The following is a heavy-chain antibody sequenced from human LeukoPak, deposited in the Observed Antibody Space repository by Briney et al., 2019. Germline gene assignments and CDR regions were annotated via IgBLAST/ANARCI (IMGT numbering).Heavy chain of an antibody. CDR3: ARGLLLWFGELEIGHWFDP. D-gene: IGHD3-10*01. J-gene: IGHJ5*02. CDR1: GGSITSGGYY. Sequence: PSETLSLTCTVSGGSITSGGYYWSWIRQHPGKGLEWIGYIYYTGSTYYNPSLKSRVTISVDTSKNQFSLELSSVTAADTAVYYCARGLLLWFGELEIGHWFDPWGQGTLVTVSS. V-gene: IGHV4-31*03. CDR2: IYYTGST.